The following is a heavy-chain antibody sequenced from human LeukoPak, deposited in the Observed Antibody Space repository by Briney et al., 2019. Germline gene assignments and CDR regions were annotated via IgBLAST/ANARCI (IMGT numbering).Heavy chain of an antibody. CDR3: ARIDFVGSSALDY. J-gene: IGHJ4*02. D-gene: IGHD6-6*01. CDR1: GYSFANYW. V-gene: IGHV5-51*01. Sequence: GESLKISCKGSGYSFANYWIVWVRPMPGKGLEWMGIIYPGDSDTRYSPSFQGQVTISADKSISTAYLQWSSLKASDTAMYYCARIDFVGSSALDYWGQGTLVTVSS. CDR2: IYPGDSDT.